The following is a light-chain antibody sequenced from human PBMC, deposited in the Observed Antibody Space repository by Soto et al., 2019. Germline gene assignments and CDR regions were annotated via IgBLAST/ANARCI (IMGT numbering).Light chain of an antibody. CDR3: QRYDDWPLT. V-gene: IGKV3-15*01. CDR1: QSVSSN. J-gene: IGKJ4*01. Sequence: EMVMTQSPATLSVSPGERATLSCRASQSVSSNLAWYQQKPGQAPRLLIYGASNRATGIPDRFSGSGSETEFTLTISSLQSEDFAIYYCQRYDDWPLTFGGGTKVEIK. CDR2: GAS.